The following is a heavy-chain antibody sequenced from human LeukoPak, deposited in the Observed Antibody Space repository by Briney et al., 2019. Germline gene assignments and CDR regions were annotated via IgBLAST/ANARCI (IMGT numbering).Heavy chain of an antibody. CDR3: ARASVTINYDY. CDR2: IYYSGST. Sequence: KPSETLSLTCTVSGGSISSYYWSWIRQPPGKGLEWIGYIYYSGSTNYNPSLKSRVTISVDTSKNQFSLKLSSVTAADTAVYYCARASVTINYDYWGQGTLVTVSS. V-gene: IGHV4-59*01. D-gene: IGHD3-10*01. CDR1: GGSISSYY. J-gene: IGHJ4*02.